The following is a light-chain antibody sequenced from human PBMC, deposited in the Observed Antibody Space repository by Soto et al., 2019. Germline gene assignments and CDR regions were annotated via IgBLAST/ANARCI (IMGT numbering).Light chain of an antibody. Sequence: DIQMTQSPSSLSASVGDRVTITCQASQDISNYLNWYQQKPGKAPKLLIYDASSLESGVPSRLSGSGSGTEFTLTISSLQPDDFATYYCQQYNSYSWTFGQGTKVDIK. V-gene: IGKV1-5*01. CDR3: QQYNSYSWT. CDR2: DAS. CDR1: QDISNY. J-gene: IGKJ1*01.